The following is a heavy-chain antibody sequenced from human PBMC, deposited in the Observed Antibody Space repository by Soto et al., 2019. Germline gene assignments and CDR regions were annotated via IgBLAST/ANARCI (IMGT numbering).Heavy chain of an antibody. CDR2: IRSKAYGGTT. CDR3: TRDPYYYGSSGYYYGDASDI. D-gene: IGHD3-22*01. CDR1: GFTFGDYA. V-gene: IGHV3-49*03. J-gene: IGHJ3*02. Sequence: GGSLRLSCTASGFTFGDYAMSWFRQAPGKGLEWVGFIRSKAYGGTTEYAASVKGRFTISRDDSKSIAYLQMNSLKTEDTAVYYCTRDPYYYGSSGYYYGDASDIWGQGTMVTVSS.